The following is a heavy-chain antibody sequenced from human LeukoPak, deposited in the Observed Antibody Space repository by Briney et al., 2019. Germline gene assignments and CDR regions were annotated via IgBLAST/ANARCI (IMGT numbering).Heavy chain of an antibody. V-gene: IGHV3-30*18. CDR2: ISYDGSEK. CDR1: GFTFSSYG. D-gene: IGHD3-10*01. Sequence: PGTSLRLSCAASGFTFSSYGLHWVRQAPGKGLEWVAVISYDGSEKYYADSVKGRFTISRDNSKNTVFLQVHSLRAEDTALYYCAKGHGSGSYPYYFDYWAQGTLVIVSS. CDR3: AKGHGSGSYPYYFDY. J-gene: IGHJ4*02.